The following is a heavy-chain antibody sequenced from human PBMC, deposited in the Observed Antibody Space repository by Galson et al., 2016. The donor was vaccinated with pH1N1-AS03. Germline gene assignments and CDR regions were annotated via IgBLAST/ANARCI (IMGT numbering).Heavy chain of an antibody. CDR3: ARGRFLDWFPDDY. CDR2: LTSDGSIP. D-gene: IGHD3/OR15-3a*01. Sequence: SLRLSCAASGLTFSDYWMHWVRQAPGKGLVWVSGLTSDGSIPTYADSVKGRFTISRDNAKNTLYLQMNSLRVEDTAMYYCARGRFLDWFPDDYWGQGTLVTVSS. J-gene: IGHJ4*02. V-gene: IGHV3-74*01. CDR1: GLTFSDYW.